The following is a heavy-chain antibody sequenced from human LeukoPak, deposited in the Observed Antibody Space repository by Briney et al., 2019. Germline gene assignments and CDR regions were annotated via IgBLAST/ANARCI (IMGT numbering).Heavy chain of an antibody. D-gene: IGHD6-6*01. CDR3: ARDLIEYSSPGVAY. J-gene: IGHJ4*02. Sequence: PGGSLRLSCAASGFTFSSYSMNWVRQAPGKGLEWLSYISSSSRTIYYADSVKGRFTISRDNAKNSLYLQLNSLRDEDTAVYYCARDLIEYSSPGVAYWGQGTLVTVSS. V-gene: IGHV3-48*02. CDR2: ISSSSRTI. CDR1: GFTFSSYS.